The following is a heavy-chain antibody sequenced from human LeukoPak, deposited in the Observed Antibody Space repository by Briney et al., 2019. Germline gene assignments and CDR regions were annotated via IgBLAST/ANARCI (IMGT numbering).Heavy chain of an antibody. D-gene: IGHD2-15*01. CDR1: GLTYSNAW. Sequence: GGSLRLSCAASGLTYSNAWMSCVRQAPGKGLEWVGRIKSKTDGGTTDYAAPVKGRFTISRDDSKNTLYLQMNSLKTEDTAVYYCTTDCSGGSCYLTTYYFDYWGQGTLVTVSS. J-gene: IGHJ4*02. CDR2: IKSKTDGGTT. CDR3: TTDCSGGSCYLTTYYFDY. V-gene: IGHV3-15*01.